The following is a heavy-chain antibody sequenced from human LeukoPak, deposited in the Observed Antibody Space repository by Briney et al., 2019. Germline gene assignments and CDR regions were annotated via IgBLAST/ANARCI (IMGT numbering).Heavy chain of an antibody. J-gene: IGHJ4*02. V-gene: IGHV4-34*01. D-gene: IGHD1-26*01. CDR1: GGSFSGYY. CDR3: AGVVGAISDY. Sequence: SETLSLTCAVYGGSFSGYYWSWIRQPPGKGLEWIGEINHSGSTNYNPSLKSRVTISVDTSKNQFSLKLSSVTAADTAVYYCAGVVGAISDYWGQGTLVTVSS. CDR2: INHSGST.